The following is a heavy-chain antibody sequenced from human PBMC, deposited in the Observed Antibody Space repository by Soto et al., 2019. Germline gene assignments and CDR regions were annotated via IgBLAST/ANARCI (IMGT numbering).Heavy chain of an antibody. V-gene: IGHV4-59*01. CDR1: GGSISYYH. Sequence: QVQLQESGPGLVRPSETLSLTCSIAGGSISYYHFNVIRQPPGKGLEWSGYIYYSGRTTYNPSLKSRVTISLDTSTKQFSLRLTSVTAADTAVDYCARMRGLGEISPYFESWGQGTLGTVSS. J-gene: IGHJ4*02. CDR3: ARMRGLGEISPYFES. D-gene: IGHD3-16*02. CDR2: IYYSGRT.